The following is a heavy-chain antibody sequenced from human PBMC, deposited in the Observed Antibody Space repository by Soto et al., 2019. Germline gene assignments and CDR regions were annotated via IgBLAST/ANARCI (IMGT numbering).Heavy chain of an antibody. CDR2: INAGNGNT. D-gene: IGHD5-18*01. J-gene: IGHJ3*02. CDR3: ARGSGGGYRYGYHDAFDI. CDR1: GYTFTSYA. V-gene: IGHV1-3*01. Sequence: ASVKVSWKASGYTFTSYAMHWVRQALGQRLEWMGWINAGNGNTKYSQKFQGRVTITRDTSASTAYMELSSLRSEDTAVYYCARGSGGGYRYGYHDAFDIWGQGTMVTVSS.